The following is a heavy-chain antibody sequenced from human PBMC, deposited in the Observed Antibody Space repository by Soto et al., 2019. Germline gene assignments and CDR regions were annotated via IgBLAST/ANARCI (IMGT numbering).Heavy chain of an antibody. V-gene: IGHV4-59*01. CDR2: TFHSGNA. Sequence: SETLSLTCTVSGGSIRNVYWSWIRQPPGKGLEWIGFTFHSGNAKYNPSLKSRVTISVDTSKNQFSLSLDSVTAADTAVYFCARAHAPTLPFDYWGQGTLVTVPS. D-gene: IGHD2-2*01. CDR1: GGSIRNVY. J-gene: IGHJ4*01. CDR3: ARAHAPTLPFDY.